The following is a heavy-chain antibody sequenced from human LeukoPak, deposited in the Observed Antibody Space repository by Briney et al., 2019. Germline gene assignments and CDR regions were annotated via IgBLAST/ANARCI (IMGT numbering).Heavy chain of an antibody. CDR3: AKMLNADGYSEY. CDR2: IRYSGST. CDR1: GDSLSSGGYS. D-gene: IGHD2-2*01. Sequence: SETLSLTCEVSGDSLSSGGYSWSWIRQPPGKGLEWIGYIRYSGSTYYNPSLKSRLTMSVEASKTQFSLRLSSVTAADTAVYYCAKMLNADGYSEYWGQGILVTVSS. J-gene: IGHJ4*02. V-gene: IGHV4-30-4*07.